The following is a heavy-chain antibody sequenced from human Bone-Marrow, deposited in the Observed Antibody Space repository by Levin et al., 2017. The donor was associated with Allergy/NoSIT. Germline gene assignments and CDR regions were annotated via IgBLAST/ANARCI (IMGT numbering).Heavy chain of an antibody. J-gene: IGHJ4*02. V-gene: IGHV3-30*18. Sequence: GESLKISCAASGFIFSSDGMHWVRQAPGKGLEWGALILNDGSNKFYADPVKGRFTISRDNTKNTLYLQMNNLRPNDTAVYYCAKERFLLDYWGQGTLVTVSS. CDR3: AKERFLLDY. D-gene: IGHD3-16*01. CDR2: ILNDGSNK. CDR1: GFIFSSDG.